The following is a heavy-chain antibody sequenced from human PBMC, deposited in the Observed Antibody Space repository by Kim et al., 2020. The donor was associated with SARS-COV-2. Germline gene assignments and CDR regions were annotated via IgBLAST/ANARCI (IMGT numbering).Heavy chain of an antibody. J-gene: IGHJ6*02. CDR3: VRENLSGSFYQGLAV. Sequence: GGSLRLSCAASGLTVSSSYMRWVRQAPGKGLEWMSVIYSGGDTYYADSGKGRFTISRDHSRNTVYLQVNSLRAEDTAVYYCVRENLSGSFYQGLAVWGQGTPVIVSS. CDR2: IYSGGDT. D-gene: IGHD3-10*01. V-gene: IGHV3-66*01. CDR1: GLTVSSSY.